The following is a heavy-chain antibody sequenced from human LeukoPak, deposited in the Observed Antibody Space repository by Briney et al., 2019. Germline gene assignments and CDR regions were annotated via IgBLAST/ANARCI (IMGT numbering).Heavy chain of an antibody. J-gene: IGHJ6*03. Sequence: ASVKVSCKASGGTFSSYAISWVRQAPGQGLEWMGGIIPIFGTANYAQKFQGRVTITADESTSTAYMELSSLRSEDTAVYYCARVLGFWSGYFNYYYYMDVWGKGTTVTVSS. CDR2: IIPIFGTA. D-gene: IGHD3-3*01. CDR1: GGTFSSYA. V-gene: IGHV1-69*13. CDR3: ARVLGFWSGYFNYYYYMDV.